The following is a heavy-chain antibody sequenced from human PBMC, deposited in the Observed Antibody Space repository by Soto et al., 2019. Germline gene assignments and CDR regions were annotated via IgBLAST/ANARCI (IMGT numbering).Heavy chain of an antibody. CDR3: ARDDMVRGVIPGADAFDI. Sequence: ASVKVSCKASGYTFTSYGISWVRQAPGQGLEWMGWISAYNGNTNYAQKLQGRVTMTTDTSTSTAYMELRSLRSDDTAVYYCARDDMVRGVIPGADAFDIWGQGTMVTVSS. V-gene: IGHV1-18*01. D-gene: IGHD3-10*01. CDR2: ISAYNGNT. CDR1: GYTFTSYG. J-gene: IGHJ3*02.